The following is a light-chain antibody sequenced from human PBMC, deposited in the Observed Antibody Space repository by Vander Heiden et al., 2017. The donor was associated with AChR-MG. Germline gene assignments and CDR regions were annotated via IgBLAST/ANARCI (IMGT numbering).Light chain of an antibody. Sequence: SYEPTQPPSVSVSPGQTASITCPGDKLGDKYACWYQQKPGQSPVLVIHQDTKRPSGIPERFSGSNSGNTATLTIGGTQAMDEADYYCQAWDSSTVVFGGGTKLTVL. J-gene: IGLJ2*01. CDR1: KLGDKY. V-gene: IGLV3-1*01. CDR3: QAWDSSTVV. CDR2: QDT.